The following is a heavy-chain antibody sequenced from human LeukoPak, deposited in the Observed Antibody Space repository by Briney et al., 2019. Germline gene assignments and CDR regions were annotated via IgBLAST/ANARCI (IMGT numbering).Heavy chain of an antibody. Sequence: GGSLRLSCAASGFTFDDYAMHWVRQAPGKGLEWVSGISWNSGSIGYADSVQGRFTISRDNAKNSLYLQMNSLRAEDTALYYCAKDSGSYYSVIDYWGQGTLVTVSS. D-gene: IGHD1-26*01. CDR1: GFTFDDYA. V-gene: IGHV3-9*01. J-gene: IGHJ4*02. CDR3: AKDSGSYYSVIDY. CDR2: ISWNSGSI.